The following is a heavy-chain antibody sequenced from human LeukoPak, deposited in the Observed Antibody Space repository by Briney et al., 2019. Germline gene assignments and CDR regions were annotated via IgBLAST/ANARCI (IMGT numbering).Heavy chain of an antibody. CDR3: ARDGSYDSSGYYNY. J-gene: IGHJ4*02. D-gene: IGHD3-22*01. CDR2: INPNSGGT. Sequence: VASVKVSCKASGYTFTGYYMHWVRQAPGQGFKWMGRINPNSGGTNYAQKFQGRVTMTRDTSISTAYMELSRLRSDDTAVYYCARDGSYDSSGYYNYWGQGTLVTVSS. V-gene: IGHV1-2*06. CDR1: GYTFTGYY.